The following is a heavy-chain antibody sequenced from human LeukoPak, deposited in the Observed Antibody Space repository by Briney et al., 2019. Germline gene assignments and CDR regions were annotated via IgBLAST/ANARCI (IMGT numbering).Heavy chain of an antibody. CDR1: GFTFSSYG. CDR2: IRYDGSNK. V-gene: IGHV3-30*02. D-gene: IGHD5-18*01. Sequence: GGSLRLSCAASGFTFSSYGMHWVRQAPGKGLEWVAFIRYDGSNKYYADSVKGRFTISRDNSKNTVHLQVNSLRAEDTAVFYCAKDRAWLQFWSWGQGTLVTVSS. CDR3: AKDRAWLQFWS. J-gene: IGHJ4*02.